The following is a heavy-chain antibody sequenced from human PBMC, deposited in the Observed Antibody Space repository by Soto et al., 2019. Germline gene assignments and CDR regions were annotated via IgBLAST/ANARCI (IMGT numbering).Heavy chain of an antibody. D-gene: IGHD3-22*01. V-gene: IGHV4-59*08. CDR1: GGSISSYY. J-gene: IGHJ5*02. CDR2: IYYSGST. CDR3: ARFGETYYYDSSGYYWFDP. Sequence: SETLSLTCTVSGGSISSYYWSWIRQPPGKGLEWIGYIYYSGSTNYNPSLKSRVTISVDTSKNQFSLKLSSVTAADTAVYYCARFGETYYYDSSGYYWFDPWGQGTLVTVSS.